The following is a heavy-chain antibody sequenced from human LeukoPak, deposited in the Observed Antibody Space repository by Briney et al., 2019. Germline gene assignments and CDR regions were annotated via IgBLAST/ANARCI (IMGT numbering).Heavy chain of an antibody. CDR2: MNPNSGNT. CDR1: GYTFTSYD. V-gene: IGHV1-8*03. D-gene: IGHD1-1*01. CDR3: AKGGVYNPALYMDV. Sequence: ASVKVSCKASGYTFTSYDINWVRQATGQGLEWMGWMNPNSGNTGYAQKFQGRVTITRNTSISTAYMELSSLRSEDTAVYYCAKGGVYNPALYMDVWGKGTTVTVSS. J-gene: IGHJ6*03.